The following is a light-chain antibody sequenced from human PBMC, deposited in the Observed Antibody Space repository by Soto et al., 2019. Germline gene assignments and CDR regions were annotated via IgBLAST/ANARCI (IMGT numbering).Light chain of an antibody. J-gene: IGKJ2*01. CDR2: EGS. Sequence: EIVLTQSPATLSLSPRERATLSCTASQSLIKYLAWYQQKPGQAPRLLIYEGSERASGVPARFSGGGSGTEFTLIITSLEPEDFATYYCQQLYSYPYTFGQGTKLEIK. V-gene: IGKV3-11*01. CDR1: QSLIKY. CDR3: QQLYSYPYT.